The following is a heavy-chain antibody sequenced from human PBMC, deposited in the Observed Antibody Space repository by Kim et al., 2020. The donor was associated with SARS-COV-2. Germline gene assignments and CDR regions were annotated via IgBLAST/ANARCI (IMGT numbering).Heavy chain of an antibody. CDR2: ISYDGSNK. CDR1: GFTFSAYG. Sequence: GGSLRLSCAASGFTFSAYGIHWVRQAPGKVLEWVAVISYDGSNKYYADSVKGRFTISRDNSKNTMYLQMNSLRTEDTAVYYCAKGDDSSGFLGGYFDYWG. J-gene: IGHJ4*03. V-gene: IGHV3-30*18. D-gene: IGHD3-22*01. CDR3: AKGDDSSGFLGGYFDY.